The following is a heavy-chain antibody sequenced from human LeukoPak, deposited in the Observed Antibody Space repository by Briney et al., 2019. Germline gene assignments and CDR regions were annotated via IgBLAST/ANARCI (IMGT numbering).Heavy chain of an antibody. D-gene: IGHD3-3*01. V-gene: IGHV3-23*01. J-gene: IGHJ5*02. CDR2: IFGSGGSA. Sequence: GGSLRLSCTASGFTFNNYAMYWVRQAPRKGLEWVAGIFGSGGSAHYADSVKGRFTISRDNSKNTLYLQMNSLRAEDTAVYYCAKDESYYDFWSGYYTGWFDPWGQGTLVTVSS. CDR3: AKDESYYDFWSGYYTGWFDP. CDR1: GFTFNNYA.